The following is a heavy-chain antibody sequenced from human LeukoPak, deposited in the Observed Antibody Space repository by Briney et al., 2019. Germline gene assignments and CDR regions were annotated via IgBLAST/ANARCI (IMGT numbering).Heavy chain of an antibody. CDR1: GGSISSSSYY. CDR3: ARQRQAIYYYYYMDV. Sequence: SETLSLTCTVSGGSISSSSYYWGWIRQPPGKGLEWMGSIYYSGSTYYNPSLKSRVTISVDTSKNQFSLKLSSVTAADTAVYYCARQRQAIYYYYYMDVWGKGTTVTVSS. V-gene: IGHV4-39*01. J-gene: IGHJ6*03. CDR2: IYYSGST.